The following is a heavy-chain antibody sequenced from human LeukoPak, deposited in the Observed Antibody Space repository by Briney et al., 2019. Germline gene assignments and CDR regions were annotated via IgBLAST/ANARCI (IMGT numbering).Heavy chain of an antibody. J-gene: IGHJ4*02. Sequence: PSETLSLTCTVSGGSISSGDYYWSWIRQPPGKGLEWIGYIYYSGSTYYNPSLKSRVTISVDTSKNQFSLELSSVTAADTAVYYCARHLRSGAVDYWGQGTLVTVSS. CDR1: GGSISSGDYY. CDR2: IYYSGST. CDR3: ARHLRSGAVDY. D-gene: IGHD4-17*01. V-gene: IGHV4-30-4*08.